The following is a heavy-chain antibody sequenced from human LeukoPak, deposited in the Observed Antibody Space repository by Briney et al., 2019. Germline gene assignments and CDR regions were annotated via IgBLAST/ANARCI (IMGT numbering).Heavy chain of an antibody. V-gene: IGHV4-4*02. CDR1: GGSISSSNW. J-gene: IGHJ5*02. Sequence: SETLSLTCAVSGGSISSSNWWSWVRQPPGKGLEWIGEIYHSGSTNYNPSLKSRVTISVDKSKNQFSLKLSSVTAADMAVYYCAREGGAIAAAGTPNWFDPWGQGTLVTVSS. D-gene: IGHD6-13*01. CDR3: AREGGAIAAAGTPNWFDP. CDR2: IYHSGST.